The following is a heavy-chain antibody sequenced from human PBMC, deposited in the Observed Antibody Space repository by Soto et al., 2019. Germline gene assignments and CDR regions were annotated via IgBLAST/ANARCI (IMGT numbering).Heavy chain of an antibody. CDR3: AKQKDYAYDY. Sequence: PGESLKIYCKGSGYSFTTYWIAWVRQMPGKGLEWMGIIYPGDSDTRYSPSLQGQVTISADKSISTAYLQWSSLKASDTAMYYCAKQKDYAYDYWGQGTLVTVSS. V-gene: IGHV5-51*01. D-gene: IGHD4-17*01. CDR2: IYPGDSDT. CDR1: GYSFTTYW. J-gene: IGHJ4*02.